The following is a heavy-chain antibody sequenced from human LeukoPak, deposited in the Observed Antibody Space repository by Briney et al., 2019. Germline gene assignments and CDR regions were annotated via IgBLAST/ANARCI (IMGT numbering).Heavy chain of an antibody. J-gene: IGHJ4*02. CDR2: IYSNGNT. CDR3: ARSGTVTKGYFDY. CDR1: GRSISISRDY. V-gene: IGHV4-39*07. Sequence: SETLSLTCSVSGRSISISRDYWGWIRQSPEKRLDLIGSIYSNGNTYYNQSVQSRVAISVDTSKNQSSLPLNCVTAAEPAVYYCARSGTVTKGYFDYWGQGGLVTVSS. D-gene: IGHD4-17*01.